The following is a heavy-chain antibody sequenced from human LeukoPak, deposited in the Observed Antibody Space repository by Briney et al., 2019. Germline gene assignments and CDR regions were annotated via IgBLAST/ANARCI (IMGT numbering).Heavy chain of an antibody. Sequence: PETLSPTCTVSGGSISSSSYYWGWIRQPPGKGLEWIGSIYYSGSTYYNPSLKSRVTISVDTSKNQFSLKLSSATAADTAVYYCARTIYSGRYWGQGTLLTVSS. CDR2: IYYSGST. D-gene: IGHD4-11*01. J-gene: IGHJ4*02. CDR1: GGSISSSSYY. V-gene: IGHV4-39*01. CDR3: ARTIYSGRY.